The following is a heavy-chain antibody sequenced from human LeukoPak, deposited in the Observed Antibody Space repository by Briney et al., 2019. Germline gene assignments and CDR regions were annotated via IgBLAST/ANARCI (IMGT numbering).Heavy chain of an antibody. CDR3: AKCGNSGCHLIDY. CDR1: GFTFTTNA. V-gene: IGHV3-23*01. J-gene: IGHJ4*02. Sequence: GRSLRLSCAASGFTFTTNAMSWVRQAPGKGLEWVSAISGRTGATYYADSEKGRFTISRDNSKSTLYLQMDSLRAEDTAVYYCAKCGNSGCHLIDYWGQGTLVTVSS. D-gene: IGHD5-12*01. CDR2: ISGRTGAT.